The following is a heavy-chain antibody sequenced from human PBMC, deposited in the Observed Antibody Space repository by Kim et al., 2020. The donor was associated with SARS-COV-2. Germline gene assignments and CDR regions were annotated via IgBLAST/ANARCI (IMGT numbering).Heavy chain of an antibody. V-gene: IGHV4-39*01. CDR3: ARRGVCYNSYYYYGMDV. D-gene: IGHD5-12*01. CDR2: IYYSGNT. CDR1: GGSISSSSYY. Sequence: SETLSLTCTVSGGSISSSSYYWGWIRQPPGKGLEWIGSIYYSGNTYYNPYIKSRVTISVDTSKNQFSLKLSSVTAADTAVYYCARRGVCYNSYYYYGMDVWGQGTTVTVSS. J-gene: IGHJ6*02.